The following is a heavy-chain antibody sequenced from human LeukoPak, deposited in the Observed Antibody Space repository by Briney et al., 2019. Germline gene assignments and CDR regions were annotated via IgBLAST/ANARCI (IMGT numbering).Heavy chain of an antibody. Sequence: GESLKISCKGSGYSFTSYWIGWVRQMPGKGLEWMGIIYPGDSDTRYSPSFQGQVTISADKSISTAYLQWSSLKASDTAMYYCARSPHSNYDVGYYYYMDVWGKGTTVTVSS. CDR1: GYSFTSYW. CDR3: ARSPHSNYDVGYYYYMDV. D-gene: IGHD4-11*01. CDR2: IYPGDSDT. V-gene: IGHV5-51*01. J-gene: IGHJ6*03.